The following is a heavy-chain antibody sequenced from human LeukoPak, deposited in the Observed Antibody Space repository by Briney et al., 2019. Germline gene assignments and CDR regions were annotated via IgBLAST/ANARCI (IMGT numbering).Heavy chain of an antibody. CDR2: ISPSGGST. V-gene: IGHV1-46*01. D-gene: IGHD2/OR15-2a*01. Sequence: ASVKVSCKASGYTFTTYYMHWVRQAPGQGLEWMGIISPSGGSTTYAQKFQGRVTMTTDTSTSAAYMELTSLRSDDTAVYYCARDNTWYFDLWGRGTLVTVSS. J-gene: IGHJ2*01. CDR1: GYTFTTYY. CDR3: ARDNTWYFDL.